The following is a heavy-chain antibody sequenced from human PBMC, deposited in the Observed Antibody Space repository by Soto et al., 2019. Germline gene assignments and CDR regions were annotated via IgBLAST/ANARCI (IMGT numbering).Heavy chain of an antibody. CDR1: GFTVSSYD. Sequence: PGGSLRLSCAASGFTVSSYDMHWVRQAAGKTLEWVSGITTTDDTYYADSVKGRFTISRENAKNSLYLHMNSLRAGDTAVYYCAKDLVGSTPYWGQGTLVTVSS. CDR2: ITTTDDT. J-gene: IGHJ4*02. CDR3: AKDLVGSTPY. D-gene: IGHD1-26*01. V-gene: IGHV3-13*01.